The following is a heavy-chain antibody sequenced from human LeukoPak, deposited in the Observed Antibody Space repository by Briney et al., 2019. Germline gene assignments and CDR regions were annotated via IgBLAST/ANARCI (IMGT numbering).Heavy chain of an antibody. D-gene: IGHD3-16*02. Sequence: PPETLSLTCAVSGGSVNNSGWWTWVRQPPGKGLEWIGEMSHTANTNHNPSLKSRVTMAVDKSKNQFSLKLNSVTAADTAVYYCARGTYIWGSYRHFDFWGQGMLVTVSS. CDR1: GGSVNNSGW. CDR3: ARGTYIWGSYRHFDF. J-gene: IGHJ4*02. V-gene: IGHV4-4*03. CDR2: MSHTANT.